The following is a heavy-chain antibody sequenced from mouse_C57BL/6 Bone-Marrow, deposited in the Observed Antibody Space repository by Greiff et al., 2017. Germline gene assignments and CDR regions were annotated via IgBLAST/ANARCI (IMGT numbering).Heavy chain of an antibody. CDR2: IDPNSGGT. Sequence: QVQLKQSGPELVKPGASVKISCTASGYTFTSYWMHWVKQRHGRGLEWIGRIDPNSGGTMYNEKFKRKATLTVDKPSSTAYMQLSSLTSEDSAVYYCARRGGSSSYCYFDYWGTGTTVTVSS. D-gene: IGHD1-1*01. CDR3: ARRGGSSSYCYFDY. J-gene: IGHJ1*03. CDR1: GYTFTSYW. V-gene: IGHV1-72*01.